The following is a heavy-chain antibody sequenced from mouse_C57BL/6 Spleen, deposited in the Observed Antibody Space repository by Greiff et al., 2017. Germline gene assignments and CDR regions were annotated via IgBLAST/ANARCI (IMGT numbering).Heavy chain of an antibody. Sequence: VQLQQPGAELVKPGASVKLSCKASGYTFTSYWMHWVKQRPGQGLEWIGMIHPNSGSTNYNEKFKIKATLTVDKSSSTAYMQLSSLTSEDSAVYYCARNGYYVGFDYWGQGTTLTVSS. CDR3: ARNGYYVGFDY. V-gene: IGHV1-64*01. CDR1: GYTFTSYW. D-gene: IGHD2-3*01. CDR2: IHPNSGST. J-gene: IGHJ2*01.